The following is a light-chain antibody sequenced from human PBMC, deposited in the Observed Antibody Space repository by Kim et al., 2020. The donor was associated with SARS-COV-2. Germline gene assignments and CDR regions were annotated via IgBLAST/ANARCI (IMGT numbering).Light chain of an antibody. CDR1: QSVSSK. J-gene: IGKJ1*01. V-gene: IGKV3-15*01. CDR3: QQYNIWPQT. Sequence: VSPGERATLSCRASQSVSSKIAWYQEKPGQAPRLLINGASTRATGIPARFSGSGSGTEFTLTISSPQSEDIAVYYCQQYNIWPQTFGQGTKVDIK. CDR2: GAS.